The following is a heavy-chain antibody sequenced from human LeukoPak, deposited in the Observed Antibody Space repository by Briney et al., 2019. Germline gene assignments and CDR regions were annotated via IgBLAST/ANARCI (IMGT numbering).Heavy chain of an antibody. CDR2: ISGSGGST. Sequence: GGSLRLSCAASGFTFSSYWMSWVRQAPGKGLEWVSAISGSGGSTYYADSVKGRFTISRDNSKNTLYLQMNSLRAEDTAVYYCAKDPYDILTGYYQDAFDIWGQGTMVTVSS. D-gene: IGHD3-9*01. CDR3: AKDPYDILTGYYQDAFDI. CDR1: GFTFSSYW. V-gene: IGHV3-23*01. J-gene: IGHJ3*02.